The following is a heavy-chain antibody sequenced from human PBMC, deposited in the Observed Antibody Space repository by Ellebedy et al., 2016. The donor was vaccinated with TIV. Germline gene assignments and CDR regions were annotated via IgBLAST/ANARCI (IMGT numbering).Heavy chain of an antibody. Sequence: PGGSLRLSCAASGFTFSRYWMHWVRQAPGKGLEWVANIRPDGSEEQYVDFVKGRFIISRDNAQNSLFLRVNSLRVEDTAVYYCVSTTRSRPSDYWGQGTLVTVSS. CDR1: GFTFSRYW. J-gene: IGHJ4*02. V-gene: IGHV3-7*01. CDR2: IRPDGSEE. D-gene: IGHD1/OR15-1a*01. CDR3: VSTTRSRPSDY.